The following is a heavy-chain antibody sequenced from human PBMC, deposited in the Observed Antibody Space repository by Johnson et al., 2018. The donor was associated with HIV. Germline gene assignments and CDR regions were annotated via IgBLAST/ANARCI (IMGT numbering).Heavy chain of an antibody. D-gene: IGHD3-16*01. CDR3: TTDLGGEDAFDI. Sequence: VQLVESGGGLVKPGGSLRLSCAASEFTFSKAWMNWVRQAPGKGLEWVGRIKSEADGGTIDYGAPVKGRFTISRDDSKNTLYLQMNSLKTEDTAVYYCTTDLGGEDAFDIWGQGTMVTVSS. CDR1: EFTFSKAW. J-gene: IGHJ3*02. CDR2: IKSEADGGTI. V-gene: IGHV3-15*01.